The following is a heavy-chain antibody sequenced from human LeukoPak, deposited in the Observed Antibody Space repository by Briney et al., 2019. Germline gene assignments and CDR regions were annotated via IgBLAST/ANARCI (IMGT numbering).Heavy chain of an antibody. J-gene: IGHJ5*02. CDR3: ARLFEKGSSWYRSPSSWFDP. CDR2: TYYRSKWYN. CDR1: GDSVPSNSAA. Sequence: SQTLSLTCAISGDSVPSNSAAWNWIRQSPSRGLEGLGRTYYRSKWYNDYAVSVKSRITINPDTSKNQFSLQLNSVTPEDTAVYYCARLFEKGSSWYRSPSSWFDPWGQGTLVTVSS. D-gene: IGHD6-13*01. V-gene: IGHV6-1*01.